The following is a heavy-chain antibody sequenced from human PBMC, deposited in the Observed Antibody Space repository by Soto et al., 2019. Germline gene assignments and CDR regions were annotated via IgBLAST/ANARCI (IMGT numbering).Heavy chain of an antibody. CDR2: IYYSGST. V-gene: IGHV4-39*01. D-gene: IGHD3-22*01. Sequence: SETLSLTCTVSGGSISSSSYYWGWIRRPPGKGLEWIGSIYYSGSTYYNPSLKSRVTISVDTSKNQFSLKLSSVTAADTAVYYCARQHYNYYDSSGYFWGQGTLVTVSS. CDR3: ARQHYNYYDSSGYF. J-gene: IGHJ4*02. CDR1: GGSISSSSYY.